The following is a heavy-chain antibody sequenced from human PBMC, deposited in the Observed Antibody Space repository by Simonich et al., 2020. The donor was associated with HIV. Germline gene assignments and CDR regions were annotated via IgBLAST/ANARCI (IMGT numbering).Heavy chain of an antibody. CDR3: AHSPGGGSGSYYNYFDY. D-gene: IGHD3-10*01. CDR1: GFSLSTSGVG. J-gene: IGHJ4*02. Sequence: QITLKESGPTLVKPTQTLTLTCTFSGFSLSTSGVGVGWIRQPPGKALGWLALIYWDDDKRNSPTRKSRITITKDTSKNQVVLTMTNMDPVDTATYYCAHSPGGGSGSYYNYFDYWGQGTLVTVSS. V-gene: IGHV2-5*02. CDR2: IYWDDDK.